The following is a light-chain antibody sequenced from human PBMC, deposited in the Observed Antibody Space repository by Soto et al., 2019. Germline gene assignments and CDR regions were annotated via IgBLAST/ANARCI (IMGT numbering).Light chain of an antibody. CDR2: DAS. Sequence: DIQMTQSPSTLSASVGXRVTITCRASQTISNWLAWYQQEPGKAPKVLIFDASTLDGGVPSRFSGRRSGTDFTLTISSLQPSDFATYYCQQYNTYPLTFGGGTKVDIK. CDR3: QQYNTYPLT. CDR1: QTISNW. V-gene: IGKV1-5*01. J-gene: IGKJ4*01.